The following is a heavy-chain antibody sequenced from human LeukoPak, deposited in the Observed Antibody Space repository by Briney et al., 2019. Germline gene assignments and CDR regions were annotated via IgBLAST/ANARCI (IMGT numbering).Heavy chain of an antibody. CDR1: GFTFSSYG. Sequence: GGSLRLSCAASGFTFSSYGMHWVRQAPGKGLEWVAVISYDGSNKYYADSVKGRFTISRDNSKNTLYLQMNSLRAEDTAVYYCAKDQGDSSSWYFDYWGQGTLVTVSS. J-gene: IGHJ4*02. V-gene: IGHV3-30*18. CDR3: AKDQGDSSSWYFDY. D-gene: IGHD6-13*01. CDR2: ISYDGSNK.